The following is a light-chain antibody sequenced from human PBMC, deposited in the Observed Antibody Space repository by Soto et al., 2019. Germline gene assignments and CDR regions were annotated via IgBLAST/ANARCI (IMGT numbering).Light chain of an antibody. CDR2: GAS. Sequence: EIVMTQSPVTLSVSPGERVTLSCRASQNVNINLAWYQQRPGQAPRVLIYGASNRASGIPDRFSGSGSGTDLTLTISSLEPDDFAVYYCQQYKDWPPLTFGGGNRVEIK. J-gene: IGKJ4*01. CDR3: QQYKDWPPLT. V-gene: IGKV3D-15*01. CDR1: QNVNIN.